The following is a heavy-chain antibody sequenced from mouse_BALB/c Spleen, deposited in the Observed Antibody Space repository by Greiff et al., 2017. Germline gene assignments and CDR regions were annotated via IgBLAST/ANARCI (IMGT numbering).Heavy chain of an antibody. D-gene: IGHD2-4*01. CDR2: IYPGDGDT. CDR1: GYAFSSSW. V-gene: IGHV1-82*01. Sequence: QVQLKESGPELVKPGASVKISCKASGYAFSSSWMNWVKQRPGQGLEWIGRIYPGDGDTNYNGKFKGKATLTADKSSSTAYMQLSSLTSVDSAVYFCARSKYYDYDGFAYWGQGTLVTVSA. J-gene: IGHJ3*01. CDR3: ARSKYYDYDGFAY.